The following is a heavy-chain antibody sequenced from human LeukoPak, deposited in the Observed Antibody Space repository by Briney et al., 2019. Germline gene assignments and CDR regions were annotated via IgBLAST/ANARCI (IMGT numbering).Heavy chain of an antibody. CDR1: GSIFSNYA. D-gene: IGHD2-15*01. CDR3: ARERSDCSGSACYSRNRNHSGLDV. V-gene: IGHV1-69*04. J-gene: IGHJ6*02. CDR2: IIPMLGVA. Sequence: SVKVSCKASGSIFSNYAITWVRQAPGQGLEWVGRIIPMLGVANNAETFQDRVTINADKSTNTMYLELSSLKSEDTAVYYCARERSDCSGSACYSRNRNHSGLDVWGQGTTVTVS.